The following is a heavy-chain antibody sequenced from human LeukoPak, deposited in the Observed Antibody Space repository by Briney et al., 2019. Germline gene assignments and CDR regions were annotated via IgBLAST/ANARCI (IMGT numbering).Heavy chain of an antibody. CDR3: AREPGSSGWYRRAGIDY. V-gene: IGHV3-30-3*01. CDR2: ISYDGSNK. J-gene: IGHJ4*02. D-gene: IGHD6-19*01. Sequence: GGSLRLSCAAYGFTFSSYAMHWVRQAPGKGLEWVAVISYDGSNKYYADSVKGRFTISRDNSKNTLYLQMDSLRAEDTAVYYCAREPGSSGWYRRAGIDYWGQGTLVTVSS. CDR1: GFTFSSYA.